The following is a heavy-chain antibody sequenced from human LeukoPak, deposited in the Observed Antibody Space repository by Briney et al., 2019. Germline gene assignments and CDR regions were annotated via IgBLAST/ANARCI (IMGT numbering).Heavy chain of an antibody. V-gene: IGHV6-1*01. CDR2: TYYRSRWYS. CDR3: ATRLSGTLYTFDI. Sequence: SQTLSLTCVISGDTVSTSSAVWNWIRQSPSRGLEWLGRTYYRSRWYSEYAVSVKGRIDISPDTSKNQISLQLNSMTPDDTAVYYCATRLSGTLYTFDIWGQGTVVTVSS. CDR1: GDTVSTSSAV. D-gene: IGHD1-26*01. J-gene: IGHJ3*02.